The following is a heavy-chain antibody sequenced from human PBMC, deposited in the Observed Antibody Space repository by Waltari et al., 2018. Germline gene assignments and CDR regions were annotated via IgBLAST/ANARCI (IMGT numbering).Heavy chain of an antibody. D-gene: IGHD4-17*01. J-gene: IGHJ4*02. CDR1: GITVTDNY. V-gene: IGHV3-53*01. CDR3: ARDGFPDDYGDYLGY. CDR2: IYTDGRT. Sequence: EVQLVESGGGVIQPGGSLRLSCAASGITVTDNYMSWVRQAPGKGLEWVSVIYTDGRTYYADSVNGRFTVSRDDSKNTLYLQMNSLRAEDTAMYYCARDGFPDDYGDYLGYWGQGTLVTVSS.